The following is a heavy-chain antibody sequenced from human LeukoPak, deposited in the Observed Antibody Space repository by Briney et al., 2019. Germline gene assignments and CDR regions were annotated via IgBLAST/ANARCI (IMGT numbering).Heavy chain of an antibody. J-gene: IGHJ3*02. CDR3: ARKQWLVLGGAFDI. Sequence: SQTLSLTCTVSGGSISSGDYYWSWIRQPSGKGLEWIGYIYYSGSTYYNPSLKSRVTISVDTSKNQFPLKLSSVTAADTAVYYCARKQWLVLGGAFDIWGQGTMVTVSS. V-gene: IGHV4-30-4*01. CDR1: GGSISSGDYY. CDR2: IYYSGST. D-gene: IGHD6-19*01.